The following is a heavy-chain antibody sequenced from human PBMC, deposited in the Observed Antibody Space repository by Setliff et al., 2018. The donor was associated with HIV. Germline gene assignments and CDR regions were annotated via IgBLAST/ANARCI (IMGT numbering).Heavy chain of an antibody. CDR3: ATTETGYTYEGAFDY. V-gene: IGHV1-24*01. J-gene: IGHJ4*02. CDR2: FDPAHAKT. Sequence: ASVMVSCKVFGYSLIALSVHWVRQSPGIGLEWMGSFDPAHAKTTYAQKFQGRVTLTEDTSADTAYLQLSILRFEDTAVYYCATTETGYTYEGAFDYWGQGTLVTVSS. D-gene: IGHD5-18*01. CDR1: GYSLIALS.